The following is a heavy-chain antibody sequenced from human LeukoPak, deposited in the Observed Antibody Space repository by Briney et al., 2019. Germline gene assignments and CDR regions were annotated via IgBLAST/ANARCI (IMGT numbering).Heavy chain of an antibody. D-gene: IGHD6-19*01. V-gene: IGHV1-24*01. J-gene: IGHJ3*02. CDR3: ATSYGIAVADAFDI. CDR2: FDPEDGET. Sequence: ASVKVSCKVSGYTLTELSMHWVRQAPGKGLEWMGGFDPEDGETIYAQKFQGRVTMTEDTSTDTAYMELSSLRSEDTAVYYCATSYGIAVADAFDIWGQGTMVTVSS. CDR1: GYTLTELS.